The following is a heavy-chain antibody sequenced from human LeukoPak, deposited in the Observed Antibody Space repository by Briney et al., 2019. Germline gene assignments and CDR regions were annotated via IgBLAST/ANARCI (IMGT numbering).Heavy chain of an antibody. J-gene: IGHJ4*02. Sequence: SETLSLTCAVYGGSFSGYYWSWIRQPPGKGLEWIGEINHSGSTNYNPSLKSRVTISVDTSKNQFSLKLSSVTAADTAVYYCARGFSSGGYHYFDYWGRGTLVTVSS. D-gene: IGHD3-22*01. CDR2: INHSGST. CDR3: ARGFSSGGYHYFDY. CDR1: GGSFSGYY. V-gene: IGHV4-34*01.